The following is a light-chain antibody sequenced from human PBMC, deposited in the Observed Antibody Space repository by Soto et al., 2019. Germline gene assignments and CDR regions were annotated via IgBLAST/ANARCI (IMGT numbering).Light chain of an antibody. CDR1: QSVLFSPNNKNY. CDR3: QQYHSAPQT. J-gene: IGKJ1*01. V-gene: IGKV4-1*01. CDR2: WAS. Sequence: DIVMTQSPDSLAESLGERATINCKSSQSVLFSPNNKNYLAWYQQKPGQPPKLLIYWASTRESGVPDRFSGSGSGTDLTLTISSLQAEDVAFYYCQQYHSAPQTFGQGTKVEIK.